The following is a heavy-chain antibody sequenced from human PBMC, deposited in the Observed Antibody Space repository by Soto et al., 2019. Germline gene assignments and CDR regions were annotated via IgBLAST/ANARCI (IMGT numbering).Heavy chain of an antibody. V-gene: IGHV3-30-3*01. Sequence: GGSLRLSCAASGFTFSSYAMHLVRQAPGKGLEWVAVISYDGSNKYYADSVKGRFTISRDNSKNTLYLQMNSLRAEDTAVYYCARAGITMIVVVITPVGMDVWGQGTTVTVSS. CDR1: GFTFSSYA. J-gene: IGHJ6*02. CDR2: ISYDGSNK. CDR3: ARAGITMIVVVITPVGMDV. D-gene: IGHD3-22*01.